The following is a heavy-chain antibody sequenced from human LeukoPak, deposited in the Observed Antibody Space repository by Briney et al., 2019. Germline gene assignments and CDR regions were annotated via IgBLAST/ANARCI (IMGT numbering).Heavy chain of an antibody. CDR2: IYYTGTT. V-gene: IGHV4-39*01. D-gene: IGHD3-16*01. Sequence: SETLSLTCTVSGDSISNSNYFRDWIRQPPGKGLEWIGTIYYTGTTYYNPSLKSRVTISVDTSKNQFSLKLTSLTAADTAVYSCVRRDQYVSADYWGQGTLVTVSS. CDR1: GDSISNSNYF. CDR3: VRRDQYVSADY. J-gene: IGHJ4*02.